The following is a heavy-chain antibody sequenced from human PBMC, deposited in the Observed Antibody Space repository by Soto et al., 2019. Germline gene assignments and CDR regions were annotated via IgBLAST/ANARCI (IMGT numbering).Heavy chain of an antibody. V-gene: IGHV4-31*03. J-gene: IGHJ6*02. CDR2: IYYSGST. CDR3: ARGNSGYGRTYYDYYGMDV. D-gene: IGHD5-12*01. Sequence: QVQLQASGPGLVKPSQTLSLTGTVSGGSISSGGYYWSWIRQHPGKGLDWLGYIYYSGSTYYNQSLKSRVTISVDTSKNQCSLKLSSVTAADTAVYYWARGNSGYGRTYYDYYGMDVWGQGTTVTVSS. CDR1: GGSISSGGYY.